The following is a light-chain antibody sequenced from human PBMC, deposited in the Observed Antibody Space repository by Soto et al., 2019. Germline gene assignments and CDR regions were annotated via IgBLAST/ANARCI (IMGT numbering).Light chain of an antibody. V-gene: IGKV1-12*01. CDR3: QQGDSFPIT. J-gene: IGKJ5*01. CDR2: AAS. CDR1: QSIGSW. Sequence: DIQMTQSPSSVSASVGDRVTITCRASQSIGSWLAWYQQKPGTVPKLLIYAASSLQSGVPSRFSGSGAGTEFTLTISNLQPEDFGTYYCQQGDSFPITFGQGTRLEIK.